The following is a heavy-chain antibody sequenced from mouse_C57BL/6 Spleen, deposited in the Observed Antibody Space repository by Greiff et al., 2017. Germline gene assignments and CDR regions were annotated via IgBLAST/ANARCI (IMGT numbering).Heavy chain of an antibody. J-gene: IGHJ3*01. CDR1: GYTFTGYW. D-gene: IGHD2-4*01. CDR3: ARSYDYPAWFAY. CDR2: ILPGSGST. Sequence: VQLQESGAELMKPGASVKLSCKATGYTFTGYWIEWVKQRPGHGLEWIGEILPGSGSTNYNEKFKGKATFTADTSSNTAYMQLGSLTTEVSAIYYCARSYDYPAWFAYWGQGTLVTVAA. V-gene: IGHV1-9*01.